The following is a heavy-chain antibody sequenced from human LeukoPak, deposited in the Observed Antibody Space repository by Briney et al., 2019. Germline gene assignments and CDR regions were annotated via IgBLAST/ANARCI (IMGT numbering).Heavy chain of an antibody. Sequence: GGSLRLSCAASGFTFSDYYMSWIRQAPGKGLEWVSYISSSGSTIYYADSVKGRFTISRDNAKNSLYLQMNSLRAEDTAVYYCAREKKITMVRGLSYGMDVWGQGTTVTVSS. J-gene: IGHJ6*02. CDR1: GFTFSDYY. CDR2: ISSSGSTI. D-gene: IGHD3-10*01. V-gene: IGHV3-11*01. CDR3: AREKKITMVRGLSYGMDV.